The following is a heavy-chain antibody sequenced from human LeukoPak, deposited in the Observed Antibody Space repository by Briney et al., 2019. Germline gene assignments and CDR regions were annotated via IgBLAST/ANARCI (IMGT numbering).Heavy chain of an antibody. Sequence: GGSLRLSCAASGFTFSSYAMSWVRQAPGKGLEWVSGISGSGGNTYYADSVEGRFTISRDNAKNSLYLQMNSLRAEDTALYYCARDATTQVGYVYMDVWGKGTTVTVSS. D-gene: IGHD5-18*01. CDR1: GFTFSSYA. CDR3: ARDATTQVGYVYMDV. CDR2: ISGSGGNT. V-gene: IGHV3-23*01. J-gene: IGHJ6*03.